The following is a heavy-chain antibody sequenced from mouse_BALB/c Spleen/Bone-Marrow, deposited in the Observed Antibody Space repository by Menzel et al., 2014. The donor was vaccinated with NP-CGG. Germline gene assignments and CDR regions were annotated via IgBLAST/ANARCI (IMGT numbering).Heavy chain of an antibody. CDR1: GYTFTNYY. D-gene: IGHD1-3*01. CDR2: INPNNGDT. V-gene: IGHV1-26*01. Sequence: VQLQQSGPELVKPGASVKMSCKASGYTFTNYYMKWVKLSHGKSLEWIGDINPNNGDTFYNQKFEGKATLTVDKSSSTAYMQLNILTSEASAVYYCARGYMDYWGQGTTLTVSS. CDR3: ARGYMDY. J-gene: IGHJ2*01.